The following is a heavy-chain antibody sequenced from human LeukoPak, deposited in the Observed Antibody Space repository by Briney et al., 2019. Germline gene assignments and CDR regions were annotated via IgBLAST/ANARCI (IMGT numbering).Heavy chain of an antibody. CDR3: AASSAGLDY. CDR1: GYTFTHPY. Sequence: EASVKVSRKASGYTFTHPYIHLGRQAPGQGLEWMGIINPSGGSTSYAQKFQGRVTMTRDTSTSTVYMELSSLRSEDTAVYYCAASSAGLDYWGQGTLVTVPS. J-gene: IGHJ4*02. CDR2: INPSGGST. D-gene: IGHD6-6*01. V-gene: IGHV1-46*01.